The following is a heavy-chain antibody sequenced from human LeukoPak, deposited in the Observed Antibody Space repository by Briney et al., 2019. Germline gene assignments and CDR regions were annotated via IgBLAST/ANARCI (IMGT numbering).Heavy chain of an antibody. CDR2: IYYSGST. CDR3: ARDHRGMYSSSFCD. J-gene: IGHJ4*02. D-gene: IGHD6-13*01. V-gene: IGHV4-30-4*08. Sequence: PSETLSLTCTVSGVSVTTSSYYWGWIRQPPGKGLEWIGYIYYSGSTYYNPSLKSRVTISVDTSKNQFSLKLSSVTAADTAVYYCARDHRGMYSSSFCDWGQGTLVTVSS. CDR1: GVSVTTSSYY.